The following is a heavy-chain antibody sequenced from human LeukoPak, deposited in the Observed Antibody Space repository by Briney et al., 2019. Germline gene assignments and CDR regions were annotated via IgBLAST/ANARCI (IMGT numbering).Heavy chain of an antibody. CDR2: IKQDGSEK. CDR3: ARLTVSFDY. CDR1: GFTFSSYW. D-gene: IGHD4-17*01. V-gene: IGHV3-7*01. J-gene: IGHJ4*02. Sequence: GGSLRLSCVASGFTFSSYWMSWVRQAPGKGLEWVANIKQDGSEKYYVDSVKGRFTISRDNAKNSLYLQMNSLRAEDTAVYYCARLTVSFDYWGQGTLVTVSS.